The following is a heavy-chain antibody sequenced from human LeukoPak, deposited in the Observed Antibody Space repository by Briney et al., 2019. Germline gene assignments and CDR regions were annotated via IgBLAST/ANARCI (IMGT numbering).Heavy chain of an antibody. CDR1: GYSISSGSDY. V-gene: IGHV4-39*07. CDR2: IYYSGST. J-gene: IGHJ4*02. CDR3: ARGPGYSSGWFDY. D-gene: IGHD6-19*01. Sequence: PSETLSLTCTVSGYSISSGSDYWGWIRQPPGKGLEWLGSIYYSGSTYHNPSLKSRVTISVDTSKNQFSLRLRSVTAADTAVYYCARGPGYSSGWFDYWGQGTLVTVSS.